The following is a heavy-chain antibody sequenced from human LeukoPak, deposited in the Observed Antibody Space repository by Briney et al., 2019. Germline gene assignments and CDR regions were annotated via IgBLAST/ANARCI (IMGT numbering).Heavy chain of an antibody. D-gene: IGHD1-26*01. CDR3: ARDEGSYYVPFD. Sequence: PGGSLRLSCAASRFTFSNYAMHWVRQAPGKGLEWVALISYAESNKYYADSVKGRFTISRDNSKNTLYLQMNSLRVGDTAVYYCARDEGSYYVPFDWGPGTLVTVSS. CDR2: ISYAESNK. CDR1: RFTFSNYA. J-gene: IGHJ4*02. V-gene: IGHV3-30*04.